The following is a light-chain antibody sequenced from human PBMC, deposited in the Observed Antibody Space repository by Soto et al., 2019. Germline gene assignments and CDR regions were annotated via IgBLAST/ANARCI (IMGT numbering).Light chain of an antibody. J-gene: IGKJ1*01. Sequence: DILMTHSPSSLSASVGDRVTITCRASQSIANSLNWYQVKPGKAPKLLIYSASTLQNGIPSRISGSVSGTDFPLTISILQPECFATYHLHQVYTSPRTLGPGTKVEMK. V-gene: IGKV1-39*01. CDR3: HQVYTSPRT. CDR1: QSIANS. CDR2: SAS.